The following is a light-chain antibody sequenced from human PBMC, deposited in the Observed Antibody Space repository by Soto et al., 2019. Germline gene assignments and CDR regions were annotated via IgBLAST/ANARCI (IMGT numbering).Light chain of an antibody. V-gene: IGKV1D-12*01. CDR3: QQSYSTPIT. J-gene: IGKJ1*01. CDR1: QGISSW. Sequence: FQMPQKKYSVSASVGDRVTITCRASQGISSWLAWYQQKPGKAPKFLIYAASSLQSGVPSKFSGSGSGTDFTLIISSLQPEDFATYYCQQSYSTPITFGQGTKVDI. CDR2: AAS.